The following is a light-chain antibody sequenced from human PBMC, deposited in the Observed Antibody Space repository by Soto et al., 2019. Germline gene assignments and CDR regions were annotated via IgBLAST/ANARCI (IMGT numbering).Light chain of an antibody. J-gene: IGLJ2*01. CDR3: VLYMGSGSWV. V-gene: IGLV8-61*01. CDR1: SGSVSTNYY. Sequence: QTVVTQEPSFSVSPGRTVTLTCGLNSGSVSTNYYPSWYQQTPGQAPRTLIYNTIIRSSGVPDRFSGSILGNKAALTITGAQTDDESDYYCVLYMGSGSWVFGGGTKLTVL. CDR2: NTI.